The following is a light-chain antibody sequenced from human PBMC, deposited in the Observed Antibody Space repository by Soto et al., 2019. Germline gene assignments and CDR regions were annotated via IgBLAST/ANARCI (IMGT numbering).Light chain of an antibody. CDR1: NSNIGSNS. CDR3: AAWDDSLKGVV. Sequence: QSVLTQPPSASGTPGQRVTISCSGSNSNIGSNSVYWYQQLPGTAPRLLIYITNQRPSGVPDRFSGSKSGTSASLAISGLQSEDEADYYCAAWDDSLKGVVFGGGTKLTVL. CDR2: ITN. J-gene: IGLJ2*01. V-gene: IGLV1-44*01.